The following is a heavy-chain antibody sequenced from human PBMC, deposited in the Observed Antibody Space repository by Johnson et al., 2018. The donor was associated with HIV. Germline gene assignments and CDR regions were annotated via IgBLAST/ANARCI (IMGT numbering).Heavy chain of an antibody. V-gene: IGHV3-15*01. J-gene: IGHJ3*02. Sequence: VQLVESGGGLVKPGGSLRLSCAASGFTFSNAWMSWVRQAPGKGLEWVGRIKSKTDGGTTDYAAPVKGRFTISRDNSKNTLYLQMNSLRAEDTAGYYCARDRGSMPAVAFDIWGQGTMVTVSS. D-gene: IGHD2-2*01. CDR2: IKSKTDGGTT. CDR3: ARDRGSMPAVAFDI. CDR1: GFTFSNAW.